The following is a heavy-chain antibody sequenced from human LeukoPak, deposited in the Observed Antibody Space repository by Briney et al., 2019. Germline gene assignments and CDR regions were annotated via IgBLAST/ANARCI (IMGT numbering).Heavy chain of an antibody. CDR3: ATYSDRVGATIY. J-gene: IGHJ4*02. CDR1: GFTFSSYG. D-gene: IGHD1-26*01. Sequence: PGGSLRLSCAASGFTFSSYGMHWVRQAPGKGLERAAFIRYDGSNKYYADSVKGRFTISRDNSKNTLYLQMNSLRAEDTAVYYCATYSDRVGATIYWGQGTLVTVSS. V-gene: IGHV3-30*02. CDR2: IRYDGSNK.